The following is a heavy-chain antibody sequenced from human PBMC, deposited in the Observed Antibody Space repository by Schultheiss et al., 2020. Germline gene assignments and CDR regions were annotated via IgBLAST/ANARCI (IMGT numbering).Heavy chain of an antibody. V-gene: IGHV4-34*01. J-gene: IGHJ5*02. CDR1: GGSFSGYY. D-gene: IGHD2-2*02. Sequence: SETLSLTCAVYGGSFSGYYWSWIRQPPGKGLEWIGEINHSGSTNYNPSLKSRVTISVDTSKNQFSLKLSSVTAADTAVYYCARTNIVVVPAAILGGWFDPWGQGTLVTVSS. CDR2: INHSGST. CDR3: ARTNIVVVPAAILGGWFDP.